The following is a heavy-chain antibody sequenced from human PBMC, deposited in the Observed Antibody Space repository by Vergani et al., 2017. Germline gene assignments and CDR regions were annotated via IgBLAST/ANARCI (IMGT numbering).Heavy chain of an antibody. CDR3: AKARYDSSCSYIGGIFHN. V-gene: IGHV3-23*01. CDR2: ISGSGGST. D-gene: IGHD3-22*01. Sequence: EVQLLESGGGLVQPGGSLRLSCAASGFTFSSSAMSWVRQAPGKGLEWVSTISGSGGSTYYGDSAKGRSTISRDNSKNTLYLQMNSLRAEDTAIYYCAKARYDSSCSYIGGIFHNWGQGTLVTVSS. CDR1: GFTFSSSA. J-gene: IGHJ4*02.